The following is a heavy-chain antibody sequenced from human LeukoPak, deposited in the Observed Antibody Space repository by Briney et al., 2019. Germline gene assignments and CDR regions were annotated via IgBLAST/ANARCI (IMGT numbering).Heavy chain of an antibody. D-gene: IGHD3-3*02. CDR3: ARIGSAAFTDY. CDR2: ISDSGGAI. CDR1: GFTFSTYA. Sequence: GGSLRLSCAASGFTFSTYALNWVRQAPGKGLGWVSAISDSGGAIYYADSVKGRFTMSRDNSKNSLFLQMNSLRAEDTAVYYCARIGSAAFTDYWGQGTLVTVSS. J-gene: IGHJ4*02. V-gene: IGHV3-23*01.